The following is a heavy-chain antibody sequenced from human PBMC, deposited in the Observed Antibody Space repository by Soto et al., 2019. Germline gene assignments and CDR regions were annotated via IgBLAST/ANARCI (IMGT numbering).Heavy chain of an antibody. CDR3: AREDGIVGGNSTFDY. Sequence: GGSLRLSCASCGFTFSTYTINWVRQAPWKGLEWVSSINGRSNYKYYTDSVKRRFTVSRDNAKNSLYLQMNRLRAEDTAVYYCAREDGIVGGNSTFDYCGLGTLVAVSS. CDR1: GFTFSTYT. V-gene: IGHV3-21*01. CDR2: INGRSNYK. D-gene: IGHD1-26*01. J-gene: IGHJ4*02.